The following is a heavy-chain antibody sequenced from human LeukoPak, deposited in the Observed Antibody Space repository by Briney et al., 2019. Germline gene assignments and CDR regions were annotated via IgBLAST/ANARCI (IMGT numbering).Heavy chain of an antibody. J-gene: IGHJ4*02. CDR3: VSFYETY. CDR1: GRYW. V-gene: IGHV3-74*01. D-gene: IGHD2/OR15-2a*01. Sequence: GGSLRLSCAASGRYWMHWVRQAPGKGLVWVSHINSDGSWTSYADSVKGRFTISKDNAKNTVYLQMSNLRVEDTAVYYCVSFYETYWGRGTLVTVSS. CDR2: INSDGSWT.